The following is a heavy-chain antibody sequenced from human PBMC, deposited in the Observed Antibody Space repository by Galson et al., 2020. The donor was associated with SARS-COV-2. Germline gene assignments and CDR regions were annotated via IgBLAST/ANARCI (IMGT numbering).Heavy chain of an antibody. D-gene: IGHD3-16*01. CDR3: ARESWGSLDP. Sequence: GESLKIPCAASGFTFTDAHMTWIRQAPGKGLEWVSYISLSGTTIFYADSVRGRFTISRDNAKNSLYLQISSLRADDTAVYYCARESWGSLDPWGQGTLGTVSS. CDR1: GFTFTDAH. V-gene: IGHV3-11*01. J-gene: IGHJ5*02. CDR2: ISLSGTTI.